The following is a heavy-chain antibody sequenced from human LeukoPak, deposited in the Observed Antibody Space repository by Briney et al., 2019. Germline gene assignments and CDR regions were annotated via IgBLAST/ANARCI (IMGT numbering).Heavy chain of an antibody. V-gene: IGHV4-59*08. Sequence: PSETLSLTCTVSGGSISSYYWSWIRQPPGKGLEWIGHIYYSGSTNYNPSLKSRVTISVDTSKNQFSLKLSSVTAADTAVYYCARSMVRGVLSGMDVWGQGTTVTVSS. CDR3: ARSMVRGVLSGMDV. D-gene: IGHD3-10*01. CDR2: IYYSGST. J-gene: IGHJ6*02. CDR1: GGSISSYY.